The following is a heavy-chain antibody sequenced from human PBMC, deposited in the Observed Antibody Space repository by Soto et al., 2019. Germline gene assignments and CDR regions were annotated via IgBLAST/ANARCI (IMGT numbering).Heavy chain of an antibody. CDR3: ARGGVDYYDSSGYYFSPYYFDY. Sequence: QLQLQESGSGLVKPSQTLSLTCAVSGGSISSGGYSWSWIRQPPGKGLEWIGYIYHSGSTYYNPALKSRVRISVDRSKNQFSLKLSSVTAADTAVYYCARGGVDYYDSSGYYFSPYYFDYWGQGTLVTVSS. CDR1: GGSISSGGYS. D-gene: IGHD3-22*01. CDR2: IYHSGST. V-gene: IGHV4-30-2*01. J-gene: IGHJ4*02.